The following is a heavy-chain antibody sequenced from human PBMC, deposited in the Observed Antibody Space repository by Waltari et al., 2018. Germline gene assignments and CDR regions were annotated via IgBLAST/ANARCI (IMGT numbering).Heavy chain of an antibody. CDR2: IHGSGRI. CDR3: ARDRGRGLYLDS. CDR1: GDSISGSFW. Sequence: QVQLPESGPGLVKPSGPLSVTCAVSGDSISGSFWWSWVRQTPGKGLEWIGQIHGSGRINYNPSLESRVTVSRDTSNNQFSLKLTSATAADTAVYFCARDRGRGLYLDSWGQGILVTVSP. V-gene: IGHV4-4*02. D-gene: IGHD5-12*01. J-gene: IGHJ4*02.